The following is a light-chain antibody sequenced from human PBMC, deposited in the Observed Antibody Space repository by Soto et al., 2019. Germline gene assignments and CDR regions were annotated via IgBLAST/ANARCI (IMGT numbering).Light chain of an antibody. CDR3: QEYYSPPPLT. CDR1: QTILYNSNNKNS. J-gene: IGKJ4*01. Sequence: DIVLTQSPASLAVSLGERATINCKSSQTILYNSNNKNSLAWYQLKPGQPPKLLIYWASIRESGVPDRFSGSGSETDFTLTISSLQAEDVAVYYCQEYYSPPPLTFGGGTKVEIK. CDR2: WAS. V-gene: IGKV4-1*01.